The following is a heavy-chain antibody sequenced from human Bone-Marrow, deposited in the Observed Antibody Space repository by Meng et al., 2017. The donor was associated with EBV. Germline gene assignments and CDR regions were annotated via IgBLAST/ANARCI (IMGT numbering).Heavy chain of an antibody. J-gene: IGHJ4*02. Sequence: LVECVGGLVNPGGSLRLSCCASGFTCSDYYMTWIRQAPGKGLEWVSYISGPGSSVYFADSVRGRFTISRDNAKNSLYLQMNSLRAEDTAVYYCARGEQWLRHYYFDHWGQGSLVTVSS. D-gene: IGHD6-19*01. V-gene: IGHV3-11*01. CDR3: ARGEQWLRHYYFDH. CDR2: ISGPGSSV. CDR1: GFTCSDYY.